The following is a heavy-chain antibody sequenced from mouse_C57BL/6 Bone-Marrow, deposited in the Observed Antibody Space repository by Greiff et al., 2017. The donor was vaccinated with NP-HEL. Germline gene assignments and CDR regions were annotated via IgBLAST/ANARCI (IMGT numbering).Heavy chain of an antibody. J-gene: IGHJ1*03. Sequence: VQLQQSGAELVRPGASVKLSCTASGFNIKDDYMHWVKQRPEQGLEWIGWIDPENGDTEYASKFQGKATITADTSSNTAYLQLSSLTSEDTAVYYCTTYGSRGYFDVWGTGTTVTVSS. V-gene: IGHV14-4*01. CDR3: TTYGSRGYFDV. D-gene: IGHD1-1*01. CDR1: GFNIKDDY. CDR2: IDPENGDT.